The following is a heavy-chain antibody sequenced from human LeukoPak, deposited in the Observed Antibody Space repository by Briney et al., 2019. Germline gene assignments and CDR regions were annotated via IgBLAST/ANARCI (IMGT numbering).Heavy chain of an antibody. V-gene: IGHV1-69*04. Sequence: ASVKVSCKASGGTFSSYAISWVRQAPGQGLEWMGRIIPILGIANYAQKFQGRVTITADKSTSTAYKELSSLRSEDTAVYYCARTTRDYDILTGPTRYGMDVWGQGTTVTVSS. CDR2: IIPILGIA. CDR1: GGTFSSYA. D-gene: IGHD3-9*01. J-gene: IGHJ6*02. CDR3: ARTTRDYDILTGPTRYGMDV.